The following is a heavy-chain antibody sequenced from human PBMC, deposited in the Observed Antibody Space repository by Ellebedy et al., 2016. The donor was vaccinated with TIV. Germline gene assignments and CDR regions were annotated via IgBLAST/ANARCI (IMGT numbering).Heavy chain of an antibody. J-gene: IGHJ2*01. V-gene: IGHV3-23*01. CDR1: GFTFSSYA. D-gene: IGHD2-21*02. CDR3: AKASSAYCGGDCYPLFLYWYFDL. Sequence: GGSLRLSXAASGFTFSSYAMSWVRQAPGKGLEWVSAISGSGGSTYYADSVKGRFTISRDNSKNTLYLQMNSLRAEDTAVYYCAKASSAYCGGDCYPLFLYWYFDLWGRGTLVTVSS. CDR2: ISGSGGST.